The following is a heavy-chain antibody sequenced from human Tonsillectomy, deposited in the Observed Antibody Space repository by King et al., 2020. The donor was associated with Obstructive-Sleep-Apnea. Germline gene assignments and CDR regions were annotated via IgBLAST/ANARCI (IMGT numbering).Heavy chain of an antibody. CDR3: AKDASAFIGGATGYFDY. D-gene: IGHD1-26*01. J-gene: IGHJ4*02. CDR1: GFTFNSYG. V-gene: IGHV3-30*18. CDR2: ISYDGSSN. Sequence: QVQLVESGGGVVQPGRSLRLSCAASGFTFNSYGMHWVRQAPGKGLEWVAIISYDGSSNYYADAVKGRFTISRDNSKNTLYLQMNSLRAEDTAVYYCAKDASAFIGGATGYFDYWGQGTLVTVSS.